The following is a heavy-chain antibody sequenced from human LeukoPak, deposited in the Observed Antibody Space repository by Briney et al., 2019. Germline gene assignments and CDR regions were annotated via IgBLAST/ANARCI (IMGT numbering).Heavy chain of an antibody. J-gene: IGHJ6*02. Sequence: SETLSLTCTVSGGSINNYYWSWIRQPPGKGLEWIGYIYYSGSTYYNPSLKSRVTISVDTSKNQFSLKLSPVTAADTAVYYCARDRIVARDYYYYGMDVWGQGTTVTVSS. CDR3: ARDRIVARDYYYYGMDV. V-gene: IGHV4-30-4*01. CDR2: IYYSGST. CDR1: GGSINNYY. D-gene: IGHD5-12*01.